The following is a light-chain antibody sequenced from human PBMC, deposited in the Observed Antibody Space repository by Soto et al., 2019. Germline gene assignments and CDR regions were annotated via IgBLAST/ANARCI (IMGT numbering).Light chain of an antibody. CDR1: QSVSSY. V-gene: IGKV3-11*01. CDR3: QHRYRSPLT. J-gene: IGKJ4*01. Sequence: EIVLTQSPATLSLSPGERATLSCRASQSVSSYLAWYQHRPGQAPRLLIYDPSNRATGIPARFRGSGSGTDSTLTISSLEPEDLAVYYCQHRYRSPLTFGGGTRVEIK. CDR2: DPS.